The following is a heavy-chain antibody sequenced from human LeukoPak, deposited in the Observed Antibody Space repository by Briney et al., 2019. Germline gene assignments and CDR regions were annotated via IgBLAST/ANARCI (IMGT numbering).Heavy chain of an antibody. CDR2: INPNSGGT. V-gene: IGHV1-2*02. J-gene: IGHJ4*02. CDR1: GYSFIGYS. Sequence: ASVKVSCKASGYSFIGYSVHWVRQAPGQGLEWMGWINPNSGGTNSAQMFQGRVTMTRDTSINTAYMELTGLRSDDTAVYYCARGPLSPYFDYWGQGTLVTVSS. D-gene: IGHD3-16*01. CDR3: ARGPLSPYFDY.